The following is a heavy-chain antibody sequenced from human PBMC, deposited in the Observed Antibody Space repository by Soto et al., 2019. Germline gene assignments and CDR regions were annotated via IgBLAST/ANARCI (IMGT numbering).Heavy chain of an antibody. J-gene: IGHJ5*02. CDR2: IYYSGST. Sequence: QVQLQESGPGLVKPSETLSLTCTVSGGSISSYYWSWIRQPPGKGLEWIGYIYYSGSTNYNPSLKGRVTLSVDPSKEQVSLKLSSVTAADTGVYCCGGEGDSSVGQGFDPWGQGTLVTVSS. CDR3: GGEGDSSVGQGFDP. V-gene: IGHV4-59*01. D-gene: IGHD3-22*01. CDR1: GGSISSYY.